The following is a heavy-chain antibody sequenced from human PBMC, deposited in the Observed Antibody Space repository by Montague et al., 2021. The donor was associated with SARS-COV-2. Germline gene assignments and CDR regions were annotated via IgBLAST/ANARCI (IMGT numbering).Heavy chain of an antibody. Sequence: SETLSLTCTVSGGSISSSSYCWGWIRQPPGKGLEWIGSIYYSGSTYYNPPLKSRVTISVDTSKNQFSLKLSSVTAADTAVYYCARDKAEYIVVVPAVPLAYGMDVWGQGTTVTVSS. J-gene: IGHJ6*02. CDR3: ARDKAEYIVVVPAVPLAYGMDV. V-gene: IGHV4-39*07. CDR1: GGSISSSSYC. D-gene: IGHD2-2*01. CDR2: IYYSGST.